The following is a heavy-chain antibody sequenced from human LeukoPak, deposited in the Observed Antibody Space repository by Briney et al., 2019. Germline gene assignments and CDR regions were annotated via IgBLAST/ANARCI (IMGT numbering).Heavy chain of an antibody. CDR1: GGSISGYY. CDR3: ARGPKSSGYYSVDY. D-gene: IGHD3-22*01. Sequence: PSETLSLTCTVSGGSISGYYWSWIRQPAGKGLEWIGRIYTSESTNYNPSLKSRVTMSVDTSKNQFSLKMSSVTAADTAGYYCARGPKSSGYYSVDYWGQGTLVTVSS. CDR2: IYTSEST. J-gene: IGHJ4*02. V-gene: IGHV4-4*07.